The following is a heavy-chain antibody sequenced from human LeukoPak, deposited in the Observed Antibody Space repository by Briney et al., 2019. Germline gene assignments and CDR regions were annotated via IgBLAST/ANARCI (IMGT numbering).Heavy chain of an antibody. CDR1: GYSFTTYW. CDR3: ARRSDYEKEPDY. CDR2: IYPGDSDT. V-gene: IGHV5-51*01. J-gene: IGHJ4*02. Sequence: GESLKISCEGSGYSFTTYWIAWVRQMPGKGLEWMGIIYPGDSDTRYSPSLQGQVTISADKSISTAYLQWSSLKASDTAMYYCARRSDYEKEPDYWGQGTLVTVSS. D-gene: IGHD5-12*01.